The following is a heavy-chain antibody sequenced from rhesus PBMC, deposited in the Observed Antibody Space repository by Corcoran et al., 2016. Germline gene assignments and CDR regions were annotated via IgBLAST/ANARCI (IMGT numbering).Heavy chain of an antibody. J-gene: IGHJ6*01. CDR2: IYGSSTST. V-gene: IGHV4S10*01. Sequence: QVQLQESGPGVVKPSETLSLTCAVSGGSISDSYRWSWIRQPPGKGLEWIGYIYGSSTSTNHNPSLKSRVTISKDTSKNQFSLKLSSVTAADTAVYYCARAPGIAAGPDYYGLDSWGQGVVVTVSS. CDR3: ARAPGIAAGPDYYGLDS. D-gene: IGHD6-13*01. CDR1: GGSISDSYR.